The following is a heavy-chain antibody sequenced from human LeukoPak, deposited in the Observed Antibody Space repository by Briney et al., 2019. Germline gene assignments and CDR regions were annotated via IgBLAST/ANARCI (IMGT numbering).Heavy chain of an antibody. Sequence: ASGPTLVNPTQTLTLTCTFSGFSLSTSGVGVGWIRQPPGEALEWLALIYWDDDKRYSPSLKSRLTITKDTSKNQVVLTMTNMDPVDTATYYCAHRRTGIAAADTYNWFDPWGQGTLVTVSS. D-gene: IGHD6-13*01. V-gene: IGHV2-5*02. CDR3: AHRRTGIAAADTYNWFDP. CDR2: IYWDDDK. J-gene: IGHJ5*02. CDR1: GFSLSTSGVG.